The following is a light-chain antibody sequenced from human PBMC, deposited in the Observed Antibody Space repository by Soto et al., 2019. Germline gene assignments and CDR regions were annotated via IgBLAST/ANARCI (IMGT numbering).Light chain of an antibody. Sequence: ENLLTQSPGTLSLSPGDRATLFCRARQSLINPYIAWYQQKPGQAPRLLIHDASSRATGTPARFSGSGFGTDFTLTISSLEPEDFAVYYCQQLETFGQGTKVDIK. CDR3: QQLET. V-gene: IGKV3-20*01. CDR2: DAS. CDR1: QSLINPY. J-gene: IGKJ1*01.